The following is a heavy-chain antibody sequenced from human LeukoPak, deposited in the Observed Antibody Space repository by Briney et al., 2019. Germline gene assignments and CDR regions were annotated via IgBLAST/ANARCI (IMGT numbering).Heavy chain of an antibody. V-gene: IGHV4-39*07. D-gene: IGHD4-23*01. CDR2: IYHSGST. CDR1: GGSISSSSYY. Sequence: SETLSLTCTVSGGSISSSSYYWGWIRQPPGKGLEWIGSIYHSGSTYYNPSLKSRVTISVDTSKNQFSLKLSSVTAADTAVYYCARWGHTVVTFDYWGQGTLVTVSS. J-gene: IGHJ4*02. CDR3: ARWGHTVVTFDY.